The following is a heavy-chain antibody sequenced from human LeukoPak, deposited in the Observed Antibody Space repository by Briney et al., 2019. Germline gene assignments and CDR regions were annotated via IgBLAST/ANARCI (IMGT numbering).Heavy chain of an antibody. V-gene: IGHV3-74*01. J-gene: IGHJ6*02. CDR3: AREALYCMDV. Sequence: GGSLRLSCAASGFTFSSYWMPWVRQAPGKGLVWVSRTNRDGSSTSYADSVKGRFAISRDNAKNTLYLHMNSLRAEDTAVYYCAREALYCMDVWGQGTTVTVSS. CDR2: TNRDGSST. CDR1: GFTFSSYW.